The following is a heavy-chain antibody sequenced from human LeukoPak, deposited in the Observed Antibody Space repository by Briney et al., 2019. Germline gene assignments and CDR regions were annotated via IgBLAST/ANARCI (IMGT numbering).Heavy chain of an antibody. V-gene: IGHV1-18*01. CDR3: ARDEARYSSGYYPNWFDP. CDR1: GYTFTSYG. J-gene: IGHJ5*02. CDR2: ISGYNGYT. D-gene: IGHD3-22*01. Sequence: ASVKVSCKASGYTFTSYGISWVRQAPGQGLEWMGWISGYNGYTHYAHILQGRVTMTTDTSTSTAYMELRSLRSDDTAVYYCARDEARYSSGYYPNWFDPWGQGTLVTVSS.